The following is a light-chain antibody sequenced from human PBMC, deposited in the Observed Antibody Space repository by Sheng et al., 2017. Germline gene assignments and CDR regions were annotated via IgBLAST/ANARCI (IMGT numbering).Light chain of an antibody. V-gene: IGKV1-5*03. Sequence: DIQMTQSPSTLSASVGDRVTITCRASQSISTWLAWYHQKPGKAPKLLIYKASNLDSGVPSRFSGSGSGTEFTLTISSLQPEDFATYYCLQDYNYPLTFGGGTKVEIK. CDR3: LQDYNYPLT. CDR1: QSISTW. CDR2: KAS. J-gene: IGKJ4*01.